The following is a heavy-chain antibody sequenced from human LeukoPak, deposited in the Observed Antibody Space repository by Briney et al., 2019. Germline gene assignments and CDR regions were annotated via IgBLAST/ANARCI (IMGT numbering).Heavy chain of an antibody. CDR2: INESGAT. Sequence: SETLSLTCVVYGGSFSAYYWSWIRQPPGKVREWIGEINESGATNYNPSLKSRITMSVATSKLQFSLKMRSVTAAATAVYSCVSSRRYSDGWRWFFGYWGQGTLVTVSS. CDR3: VSSRRYSDGWRWFFGY. V-gene: IGHV4-34*01. CDR1: GGSFSAYY. J-gene: IGHJ4*02. D-gene: IGHD5-12*01.